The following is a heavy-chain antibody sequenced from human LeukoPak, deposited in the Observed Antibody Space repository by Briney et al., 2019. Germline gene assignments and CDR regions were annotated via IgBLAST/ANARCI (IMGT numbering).Heavy chain of an antibody. CDR3: AREGYCGGDCPLFY. D-gene: IGHD2-21*02. CDR1: GGSISNY. Sequence: SETLSLTCTVSGGSISNYWMRPPAGRGLEWIGRIYTGGSTNYNPSLKSRVTLSVDTSKNQFSLNLSSVTAADTAVYYCAREGYCGGDCPLFYWGQGTLVTVSS. J-gene: IGHJ4*02. CDR2: IYTGGST. V-gene: IGHV4-4*07.